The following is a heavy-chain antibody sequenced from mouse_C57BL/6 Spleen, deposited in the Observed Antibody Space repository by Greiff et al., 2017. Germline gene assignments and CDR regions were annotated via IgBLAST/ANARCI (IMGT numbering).Heavy chain of an antibody. V-gene: IGHV1-55*01. CDR3: AREGSSDAMDY. Sequence: QVQLQQSGAELVKPGASVKMSCKASGYTFTSYWITWVKQRPGQGLEWIGDIYPGSGSTNYNEKFKSKATLTVDTSSSTAYMQLSSLTSEDSAVYYCAREGSSDAMDYWGQGTSVTVSS. CDR2: IYPGSGST. CDR1: GYTFTSYW. D-gene: IGHD1-1*01. J-gene: IGHJ4*01.